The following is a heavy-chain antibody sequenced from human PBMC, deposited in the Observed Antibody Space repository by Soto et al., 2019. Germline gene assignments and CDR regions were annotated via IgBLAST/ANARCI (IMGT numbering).Heavy chain of an antibody. CDR1: GGSISSGGYS. D-gene: IGHD4-17*01. Sequence: QLQLQESGSGLVKPSQTLSLTCAVSGGSISSGGYSWSWIRQPPGKGREGIGYIYHSGGTYYNPSPKSRVTISVDRSKHQFSLQLSSVTAADTAVYYCARVVTTVTGGYYFDYWGQGTLVTVSS. CDR2: IYHSGGT. V-gene: IGHV4-30-2*01. J-gene: IGHJ4*02. CDR3: ARVVTTVTGGYYFDY.